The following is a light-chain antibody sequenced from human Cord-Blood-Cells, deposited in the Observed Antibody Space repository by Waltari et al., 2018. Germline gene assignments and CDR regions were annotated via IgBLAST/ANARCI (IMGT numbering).Light chain of an antibody. CDR1: RSNIGSNY. CDR3: AAWDDSLSGWV. V-gene: IGLV1-47*01. J-gene: IGLJ3*02. Sequence: QSVLTQPPSASGTPGQRVTISCSGSRSNIGSNYLYLYQQLPGTAPKPLIYRNNQRPSGVPDRFSGSKSGTSASLAISGLRSEDEADYYCAAWDDSLSGWVFGGGTKLTVL. CDR2: RNN.